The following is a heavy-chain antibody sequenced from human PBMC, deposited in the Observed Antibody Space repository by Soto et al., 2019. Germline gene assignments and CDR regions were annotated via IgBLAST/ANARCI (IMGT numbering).Heavy chain of an antibody. D-gene: IGHD3-22*01. J-gene: IGHJ3*02. Sequence: ASETLSLTCAVSGGSISSGGYSWSWIRQPPGKGLEWIGYICHSGSTYYNPSLKSRVTISVDRSKNQFSLKLSSVTAADTAVYYCARGGRTYYYDSSGYLAFDIWGQGTMVTVSS. CDR1: GGSISSGGYS. CDR3: ARGGRTYYYDSSGYLAFDI. V-gene: IGHV4-30-2*01. CDR2: ICHSGST.